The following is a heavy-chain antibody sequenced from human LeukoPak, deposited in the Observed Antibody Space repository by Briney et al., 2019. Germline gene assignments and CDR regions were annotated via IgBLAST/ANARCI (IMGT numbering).Heavy chain of an antibody. D-gene: IGHD2-8*01. Sequence: ASVKVSCNASGYTFTSYGISWVRQAPGQGLEWMGWISAYNGNTNYAQKLQGRVTMTTDTSTSTAYMELRSLRSDDTAVYYCATNGVLGTVTLAFDIWGQGTMVTVSS. CDR3: ATNGVLGTVTLAFDI. CDR2: ISAYNGNT. J-gene: IGHJ3*02. CDR1: GYTFTSYG. V-gene: IGHV1-18*01.